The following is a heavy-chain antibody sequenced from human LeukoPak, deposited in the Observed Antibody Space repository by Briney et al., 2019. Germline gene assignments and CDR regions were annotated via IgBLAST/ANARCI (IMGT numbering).Heavy chain of an antibody. J-gene: IGHJ6*03. V-gene: IGHV4-39*07. CDR3: ARDPGTAAAGTTYYYYYMDV. Sequence: PSETLSLTCTVSGGSISSSSYYWGWIRQPPGKGLEWIGSIYYSGSTYYNPSLKSRVTISVDTSKNQFSLKLSSVTAADTAVYYCARDPGTAAAGTTYYYYYMDVWGKGTTVTVSS. CDR1: GGSISSSSYY. CDR2: IYYSGST. D-gene: IGHD6-13*01.